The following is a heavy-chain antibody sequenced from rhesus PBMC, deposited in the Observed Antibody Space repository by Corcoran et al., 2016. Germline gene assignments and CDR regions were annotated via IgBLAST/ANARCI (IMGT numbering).Heavy chain of an antibody. CDR3: ARGVAAAGQYYFDY. CDR1: GFTFDDYA. J-gene: IGHJ4*01. Sequence: EVQLVESGGGVVQPGGSLRLSCAASGFTFDDYAMHWVRQAPGKGLEWVSGISWSGGSTYYADSVKGQFTISRDNAKNSLYLQMGSLRAEDTALYYCARGVAAAGQYYFDYWGQGVLVTVSS. D-gene: IGHD6-25*01. V-gene: IGHV3-201*01. CDR2: ISWSGGST.